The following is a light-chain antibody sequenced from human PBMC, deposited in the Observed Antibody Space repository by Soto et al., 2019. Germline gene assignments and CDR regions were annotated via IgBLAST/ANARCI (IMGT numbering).Light chain of an antibody. Sequence: EIVLTQSPATLSLSPGERATLSCRASQSVSSYFAWYQQKPGQAPRLLIYDASNRATGIPARFSGSGSGTDFTLTISSLEPEDFADYYCQQRSNWPPWTFGQGTKVEIK. CDR1: QSVSSY. CDR3: QQRSNWPPWT. CDR2: DAS. J-gene: IGKJ1*01. V-gene: IGKV3-11*01.